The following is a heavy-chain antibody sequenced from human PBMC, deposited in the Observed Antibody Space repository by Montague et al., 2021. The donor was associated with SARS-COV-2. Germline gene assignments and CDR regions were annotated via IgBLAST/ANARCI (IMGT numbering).Heavy chain of an antibody. D-gene: IGHD2-15*01. Sequence: SETLSLTCAVYGGSFSVYYWSWLRQSPRSGLEWIARINPSGTADYNPSLKSRVSISVDTSKNQFTLKLTSVTAADTAMYYCAKEREVVRVARTQVAFDLWGQGTMVTASS. CDR1: GGSFSVYY. J-gene: IGHJ3*01. CDR3: AKEREVVRVARTQVAFDL. V-gene: IGHV4-34*01. CDR2: INPSGTA.